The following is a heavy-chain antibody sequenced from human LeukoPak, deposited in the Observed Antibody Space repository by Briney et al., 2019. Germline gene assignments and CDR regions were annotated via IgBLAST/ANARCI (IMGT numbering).Heavy chain of an antibody. Sequence: ASVKVSCKVSGYTLTELSMHWVRQAPGKGLEWMGGFDPEDGETIYAQKFRGRVTMTEDTSTDTAYMEVSSLRSEDTAVYYCATGGYYGSGSYYQFDYWGQGTLVTVSS. D-gene: IGHD3-10*01. CDR1: GYTLTELS. V-gene: IGHV1-24*01. CDR2: FDPEDGET. J-gene: IGHJ4*02. CDR3: ATGGYYGSGSYYQFDY.